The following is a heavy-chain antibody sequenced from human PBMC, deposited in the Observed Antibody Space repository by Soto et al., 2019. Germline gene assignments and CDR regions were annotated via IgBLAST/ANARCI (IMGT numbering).Heavy chain of an antibody. CDR1: GYTFTGYY. J-gene: IGHJ6*02. D-gene: IGHD2-21*01. CDR3: ATPTPYYRPYYYYYGMDV. V-gene: IGHV1-2*02. Sequence: ASVKVSCKASGYTFTGYYMHWVRQAPGQGLEWMGWINPNSGGTNYAQKFQGRVTMTRDTSISTAYMELSRLRSDDTAVYYCATPTPYYRPYYYYYGMDVWGQGTTVTVSS. CDR2: INPNSGGT.